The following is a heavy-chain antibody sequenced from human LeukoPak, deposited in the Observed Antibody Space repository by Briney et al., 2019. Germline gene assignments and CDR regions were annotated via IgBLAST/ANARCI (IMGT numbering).Heavy chain of an antibody. D-gene: IGHD6-25*01. Sequence: PGGSLRLSCAASGFTFSSYAMSWVRQAPGKGLEWVSTISGSGSSTYYADSVKGRFTVSRDNSKNTMYLQMSSLRADDTAVYSCAKDQRNCGMDVWGQGTTVTVSS. CDR3: AKDQRNCGMDV. CDR1: GFTFSSYA. CDR2: ISGSGSST. V-gene: IGHV3-23*01. J-gene: IGHJ6*02.